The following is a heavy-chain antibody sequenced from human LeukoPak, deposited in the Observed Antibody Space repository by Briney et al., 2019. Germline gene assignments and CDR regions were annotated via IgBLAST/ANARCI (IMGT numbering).Heavy chain of an antibody. CDR2: IYHSGST. V-gene: IGHV4-59*04. Sequence: SETLSLTCTVSGGSLSNYYWSWVRQPPGEGLEWVGYIYHSGSTYYNPSLQSRVTISLDRSKNQFSLKLSSMTAADTAVYYCASGNTGYDRDSFDIWAKGQWSPSLQ. J-gene: IGHJ3*02. CDR1: GGSLSNYY. CDR3: ASGNTGYDRDSFDI. D-gene: IGHD5-12*01.